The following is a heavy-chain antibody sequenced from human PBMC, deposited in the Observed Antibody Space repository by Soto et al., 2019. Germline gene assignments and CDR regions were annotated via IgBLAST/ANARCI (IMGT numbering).Heavy chain of an antibody. CDR3: GIAAAGERTIDY. D-gene: IGHD6-13*01. Sequence: ASVKVSCKASGYTFTGYYMHWVRQAPGQGLEWMGWINPNSGGTNYAQKFQGWVTMTRDTSISTAYMELSRLRSDDTAVYYCGIAAAGERTIDYWGQGTRVTVSS. CDR1: GYTFTGYY. CDR2: INPNSGGT. V-gene: IGHV1-2*04. J-gene: IGHJ4*02.